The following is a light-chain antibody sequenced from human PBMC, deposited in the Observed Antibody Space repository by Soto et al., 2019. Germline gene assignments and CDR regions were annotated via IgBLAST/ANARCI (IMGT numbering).Light chain of an antibody. Sequence: EIVLTPSPATLSVSPVERATLSCRASQSVSSDLAWYHQTPGQAPRLLIYGASTRATGIPARFSGSGSGTEFTLTINSLQSEDFAVYYCQQRSNWPRTFGQGTKVDIK. J-gene: IGKJ1*01. CDR2: GAS. CDR1: QSVSSD. CDR3: QQRSNWPRT. V-gene: IGKV3-15*01.